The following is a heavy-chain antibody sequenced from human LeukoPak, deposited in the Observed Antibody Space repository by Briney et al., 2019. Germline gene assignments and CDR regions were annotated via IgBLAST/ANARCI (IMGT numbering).Heavy chain of an antibody. D-gene: IGHD3-10*01. Sequence: ASVKVSCKASGYTFTDYYMHWVRQAPGQGLEWMGWINPDSGGTDYAQKFQGRVTMTRDTPISTAYMELSRLRSDDTAMYYCARTFYYGSGRARYMDVWGKGTTVTVSS. CDR2: INPDSGGT. CDR1: GYTFTDYY. J-gene: IGHJ6*03. V-gene: IGHV1-2*02. CDR3: ARTFYYGSGRARYMDV.